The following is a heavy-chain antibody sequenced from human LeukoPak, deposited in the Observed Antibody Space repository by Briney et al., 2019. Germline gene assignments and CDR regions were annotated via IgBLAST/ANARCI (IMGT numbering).Heavy chain of an antibody. D-gene: IGHD6-19*01. CDR1: EGTFSSYA. V-gene: IGHV1-69*05. Sequence: GSSVKVSCKASEGTFSSYAISWVRQAPGQGLEGVGGIIPIFGTANYAQKFQGRVTITTDESTSTAYMELSSLRSEDTAVYYCARVRNSSGLGAFDIWGQGTMVTVSS. CDR3: ARVRNSSGLGAFDI. CDR2: IIPIFGTA. J-gene: IGHJ3*02.